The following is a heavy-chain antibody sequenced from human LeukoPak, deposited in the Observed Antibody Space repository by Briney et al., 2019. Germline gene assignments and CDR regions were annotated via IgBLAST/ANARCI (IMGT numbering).Heavy chain of an antibody. Sequence: GGSLRLSCAASGFTFSSYSMNWVRQAPGKGLEWVSSISSSSSYIYYADSVKGRFTISTDISKSTLSLQMNSLRPEDTALYYCARDLSNVPGQYWGQGTLVTVSS. CDR1: GFTFSSYS. CDR3: ARDLSNVPGQY. J-gene: IGHJ4*02. CDR2: ISSSSSYI. D-gene: IGHD3-10*02. V-gene: IGHV3-21*01.